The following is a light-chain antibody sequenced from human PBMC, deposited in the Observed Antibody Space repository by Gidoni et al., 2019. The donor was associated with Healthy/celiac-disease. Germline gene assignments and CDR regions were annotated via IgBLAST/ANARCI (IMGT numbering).Light chain of an antibody. CDR1: SYNIGSNT. J-gene: IGLJ2*01. CDR3: AAWDDSLNGVV. V-gene: IGLV1-44*01. CDR2: SNN. Sequence: QSGLTQPPSASGTPGQRVTISCSGSSYNIGSNTVNWYQQLPGTAPILLIYSNNQRPSGVPDRFSGSKSRTSASLAISGLQSEDEADYYCAAWDDSLNGVVFGGGTKLTVL.